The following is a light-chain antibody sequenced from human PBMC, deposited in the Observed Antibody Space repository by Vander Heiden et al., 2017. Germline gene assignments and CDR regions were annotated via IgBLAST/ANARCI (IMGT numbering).Light chain of an antibody. CDR1: QSVNNY. J-gene: IGKJ4*01. V-gene: IGKV1-39*01. CDR2: GAT. Sequence: DIQMPQSPSSLPASVGDSVTIACRASQSVNNYLNWYQQKPGKAPKLLIHGATTLQTEVPSRFSGSGSGTEFTLTINGLQPEDFATYYCQHSYTFGGGTKVEIK. CDR3: QHSYT.